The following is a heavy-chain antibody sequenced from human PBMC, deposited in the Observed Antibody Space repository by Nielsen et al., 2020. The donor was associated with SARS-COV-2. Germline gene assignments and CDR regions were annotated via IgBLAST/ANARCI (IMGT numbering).Heavy chain of an antibody. CDR3: AADYYGEGGLYYFDY. D-gene: IGHD4-17*01. J-gene: IGHJ4*02. CDR1: GFTFTSPA. CDR2: IVVGSGNT. Sequence: SVKVSCKASGFTFTSPAMQWVRQARGQRLEWIGWIVVGSGNTNYAQKFQERVTITRDMSTSTAYMELSSLRSEDTAVYYCAADYYGEGGLYYFDYWGQGTLVTVSS. V-gene: IGHV1-58*02.